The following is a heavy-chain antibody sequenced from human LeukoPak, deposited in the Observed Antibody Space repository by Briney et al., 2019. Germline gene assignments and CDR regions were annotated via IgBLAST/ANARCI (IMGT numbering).Heavy chain of an antibody. CDR3: AREAGKWLLQSYYYYMDV. V-gene: IGHV4-4*07. CDR2: IYSSGST. Sequence: SETLSLTCTVSGGSISSYYWSWIRQPAGKGLEWTGRIYSSGSTNYNPSLKSRVTMSVDTSKNQCSLTLRSVTAADTAVYYCAREAGKWLLQSYYYYMDVWGKGTTVTVSS. CDR1: GGSISSYY. D-gene: IGHD5-12*01. J-gene: IGHJ6*03.